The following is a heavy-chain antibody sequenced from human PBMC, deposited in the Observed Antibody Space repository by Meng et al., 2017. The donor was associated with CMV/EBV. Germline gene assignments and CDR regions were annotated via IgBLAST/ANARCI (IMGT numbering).Heavy chain of an antibody. J-gene: IGHJ4*02. CDR2: IYSGGSST. V-gene: IGHV3-23*03. CDR3: AKALDY. Sequence: GESLKISCAASGFTFSSYAMSWVRQAPGKGLEWVSVIYSGGSSTYYADSVKGRFTISRDNSKNTLYLQMNSLRAEDTAVYYCAKALDYWGQGTLVTVSS. CDR1: GFTFSSYA.